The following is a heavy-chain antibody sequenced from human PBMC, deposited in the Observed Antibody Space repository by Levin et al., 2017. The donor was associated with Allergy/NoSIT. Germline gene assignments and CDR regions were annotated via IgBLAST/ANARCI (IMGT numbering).Heavy chain of an antibody. CDR2: MNPNSGNT. J-gene: IGHJ3*02. Sequence: NPGESLKISCKASGYTFTSYDINWVRQATGQGLEWMGWMNPNSGNTGYAQKFQGRVTMTRNTSISTAYMELSSLRSEDTAVYYCARSTGHGAFDIWGQGTMVTVSS. V-gene: IGHV1-8*01. CDR1: GYTFTSYD. CDR3: ARSTGHGAFDI.